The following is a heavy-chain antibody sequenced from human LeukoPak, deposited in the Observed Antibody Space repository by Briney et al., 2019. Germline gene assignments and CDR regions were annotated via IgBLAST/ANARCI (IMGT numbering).Heavy chain of an antibody. CDR1: GFTFSSYW. J-gene: IGHJ4*02. CDR2: IKQDGSEK. V-gene: IGHV3-7*01. D-gene: IGHD3-22*01. Sequence: GGSLRLSCAASGFTFSSYWMSWVRQAPGKWLEWVANIKQDGSEKYYVDSVKGRFTISRDNAKNSLYLQMNSLRAEDTAVYYCARGPGRSNYYDSSGYLDYWGQGTLVTVSS. CDR3: ARGPGRSNYYDSSGYLDY.